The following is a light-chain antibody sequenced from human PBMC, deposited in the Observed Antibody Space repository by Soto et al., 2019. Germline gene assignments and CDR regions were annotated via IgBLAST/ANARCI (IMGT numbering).Light chain of an antibody. V-gene: IGKV3-20*01. CDR3: QKYGGSPIN. J-gene: IGKJ5*01. CDR2: GAS. Sequence: EIVLTQSVGTLSLSKGERGTLSCRASQSVTTRLAWYQHKPGQAPTLLMSGASNRASGVPVRFSGSGSGTDFTLTITRLEPEDFALYYCQKYGGSPINFGLGTQLEIK. CDR1: QSVTTR.